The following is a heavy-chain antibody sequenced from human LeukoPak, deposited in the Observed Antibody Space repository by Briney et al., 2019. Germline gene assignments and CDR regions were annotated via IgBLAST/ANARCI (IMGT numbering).Heavy chain of an antibody. Sequence: GGSLRLSCAASGFTFSTYVLHWVRQAPGKGLEWVAVIPHDGSEKYYADSVKGRFTISRDNSKNTLYLQMNSLRAEDTAVYYCAKEYCTTTHCLGDWGLGTLVTVSS. CDR3: AKEYCTTTHCLGD. CDR1: GFTFSTYV. CDR2: IPHDGSEK. J-gene: IGHJ4*02. V-gene: IGHV3-30*18. D-gene: IGHD2-8*01.